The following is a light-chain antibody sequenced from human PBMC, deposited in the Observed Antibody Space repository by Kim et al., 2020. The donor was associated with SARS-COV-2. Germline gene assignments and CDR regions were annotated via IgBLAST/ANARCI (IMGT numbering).Light chain of an antibody. J-gene: IGKJ1*01. CDR1: ESGNSD. CDR3: QQYHGWPPRT. V-gene: IGKV3-15*01. CDR2: GTS. Sequence: PGERITHCRRGSESGNSDLAWYQQKPGQAPRLLIYGTSTRAADIPARFSGSGSGTEFTLTISSLQSEDFAVYYCQQYHGWPPRTFGQGTKVDIK.